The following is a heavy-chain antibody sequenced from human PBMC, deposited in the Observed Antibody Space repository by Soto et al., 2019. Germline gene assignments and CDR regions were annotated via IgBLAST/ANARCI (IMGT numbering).Heavy chain of an antibody. D-gene: IGHD2-15*01. CDR2: IWYGGSNK. CDR3: ANDPYRYCSGGSCYPGNYYYYGMDV. CDR1: GFTFSSYG. J-gene: IGHJ6*02. V-gene: IGHV3-33*06. Sequence: GGSLRLSCAASGFTFSSYGMHWVRQAPGKGLEWVAVIWYGGSNKHYADSVKGRFTISRDNSKNTLYLQMNSLRAEDTAVYYCANDPYRYCSGGSCYPGNYYYYGMDVWGQGTTVTVSS.